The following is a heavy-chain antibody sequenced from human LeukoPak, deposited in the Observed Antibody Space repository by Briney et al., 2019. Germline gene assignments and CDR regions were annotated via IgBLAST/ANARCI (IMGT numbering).Heavy chain of an antibody. CDR2: LYSGGNT. V-gene: IGHV3-53*01. Sequence: GGSLRLSCAASGFTLRSYSMNWVRQAQGKGLEWVSVLYSGGNTYYADSVKGRFTISRDNSKNTLYLQMNSLRTEDAAVYYCARDRSDGFDYWGQGTLVTVSS. CDR3: ARDRSDGFDY. CDR1: GFTLRSYS. J-gene: IGHJ4*02.